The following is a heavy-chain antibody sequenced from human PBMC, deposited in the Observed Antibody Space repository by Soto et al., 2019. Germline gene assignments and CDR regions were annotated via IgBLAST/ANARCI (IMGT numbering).Heavy chain of an antibody. V-gene: IGHV1-58*01. J-gene: IGHJ6*02. CDR1: GFTSTSSA. D-gene: IGHD5-12*01. Sequence: ASVKVSCKASGFTSTSSAVQWVRQARGQRLEWIGWIVVVSGNTNYAQKFQERVTITRDMSTSTAYMELSSLRSEDTAVYYCAVGYSDYDFAVAGGYYYGMDVWGQGTTVTVSS. CDR3: AVGYSDYDFAVAGGYYYGMDV. CDR2: IVVVSGNT.